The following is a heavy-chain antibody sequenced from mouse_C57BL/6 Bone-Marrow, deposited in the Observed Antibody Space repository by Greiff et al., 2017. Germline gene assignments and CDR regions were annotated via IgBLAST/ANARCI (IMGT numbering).Heavy chain of an antibody. CDR2: ISNGGGST. Sequence: EVKLMESGGGLVQPGGSLKLSCAASGFTFSDYYMYWVRQTPEKRLEWVAYISNGGGSTYYPDNVKGRFTISRDNAKNTRYLQMSRLKSEDTAMYYCARRTTVVATDAMDYWGQGTSVTVSS. V-gene: IGHV5-12*01. D-gene: IGHD1-1*01. CDR3: ARRTTVVATDAMDY. CDR1: GFTFSDYY. J-gene: IGHJ4*01.